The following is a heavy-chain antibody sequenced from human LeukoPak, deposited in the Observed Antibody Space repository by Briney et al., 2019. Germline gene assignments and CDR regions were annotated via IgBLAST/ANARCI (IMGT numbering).Heavy chain of an antibody. CDR1: GFTFSSYS. CDR2: ISSSSSYI. D-gene: IGHD2-21*01. J-gene: IGHJ4*02. CDR3: AKDKCGSDCYLYYFDY. Sequence: GGSLRLSCAASGFTFSSYSMNWVRQAPGKGLEWVSSISSSSSYIYYADSVKGRFTISRDNSKNTLYLQMHSLRAEDTAVYYCAKDKCGSDCYLYYFDYWGQGTLVTVSS. V-gene: IGHV3-21*04.